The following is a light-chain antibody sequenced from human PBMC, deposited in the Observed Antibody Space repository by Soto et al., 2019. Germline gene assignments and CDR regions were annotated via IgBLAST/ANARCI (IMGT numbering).Light chain of an antibody. CDR3: KKYNSAPLS. J-gene: IGKJ3*01. Sequence: DIQMTQSPSSLSASVGASVTITCRATQGITNYLAWYQPKPGKVPKLLIYAASTLQSGVPSRFSGSGSGTDFALTISILQPEDCATYYCKKYNSAPLSFGPVTKVNIK. V-gene: IGKV1-27*01. CDR2: AAS. CDR1: QGITNY.